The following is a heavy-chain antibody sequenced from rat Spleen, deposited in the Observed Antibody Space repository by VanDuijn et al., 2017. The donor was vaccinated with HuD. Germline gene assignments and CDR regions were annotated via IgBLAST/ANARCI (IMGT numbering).Heavy chain of an antibody. Sequence: EVQLVESGGGLVQPGRSMKLSCAASGFTFSNYDMAWVRQAPTKGLEWVASISYDGSSTYYRDSVKGRFTISRDNAKNTQYLQMDSLRSEDTATYYCARDYSNYFPYWYFDFWGPGTMVTVSS. CDR3: ARDYSNYFPYWYFDF. J-gene: IGHJ1*01. D-gene: IGHD1-2*01. CDR2: ISYDGSST. V-gene: IGHV5S13*01. CDR1: GFTFSNYD.